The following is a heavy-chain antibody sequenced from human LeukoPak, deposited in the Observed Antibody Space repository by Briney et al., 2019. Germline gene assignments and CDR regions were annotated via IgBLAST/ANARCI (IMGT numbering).Heavy chain of an antibody. Sequence: GASVKVSCKASGYTFTSYDINWVRQATGQGLEWMGWMNPNSGNTGYAQKFQGRVTITRNTSISTAYMELSSLRSEDTAVYYCAKEGYDILTGYLNLDYWGQGTLVTVSS. CDR2: MNPNSGNT. CDR3: AKEGYDILTGYLNLDY. D-gene: IGHD3-9*01. CDR1: GYTFTSYD. V-gene: IGHV1-8*03. J-gene: IGHJ4*02.